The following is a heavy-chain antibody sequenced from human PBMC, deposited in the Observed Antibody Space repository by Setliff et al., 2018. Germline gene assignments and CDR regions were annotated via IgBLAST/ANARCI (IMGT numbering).Heavy chain of an antibody. CDR3: ARLRGAFDY. Sequence: SETLSLTCAVSGGSISSSNWWSWVRQPPGKGLEWIGEIYHSGSTNCNPSLKSRVTISVDTSKNQFSLRLSSVTAADTAVYYCARLRGAFDYWGQGTLVTVSS. V-gene: IGHV4-4*02. J-gene: IGHJ4*02. CDR2: IYHSGST. D-gene: IGHD3-16*01. CDR1: GGSISSSNW.